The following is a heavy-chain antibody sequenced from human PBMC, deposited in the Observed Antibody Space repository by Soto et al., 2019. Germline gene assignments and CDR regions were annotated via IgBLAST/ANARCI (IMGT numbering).Heavy chain of an antibody. CDR3: AKSGTVGAAYFDV. CDR2: IKHSGGT. V-gene: IGHV4-34*01. D-gene: IGHD1-26*01. J-gene: IGHJ3*01. Sequence: PSETLSLTCGVYGGSFRGYYWSWIRQSPGKGREWIAEIKHSGGTNYNPSLKSRVTISIDTSKNQFSLRLTSVTAADTAVYYCAKSGTVGAAYFDVWGQGTMVTVSS. CDR1: GGSFRGYY.